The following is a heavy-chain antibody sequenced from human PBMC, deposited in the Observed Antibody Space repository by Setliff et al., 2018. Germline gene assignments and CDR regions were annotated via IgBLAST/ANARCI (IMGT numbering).Heavy chain of an antibody. CDR3: ARLADRHTRDC. CDR2: ISYSGSF. J-gene: IGHJ4*02. CDR1: GGSISSGEFY. Sequence: KTSETLSLTCTVSGGSISSGEFYWSWIRQPPGKGLEWIGYISYSGSFYYNASLKSRASISVDTSKNQFSLKLNSVTAADTAVYYCARLADRHTRDCWGQGTLVTVSS. V-gene: IGHV4-30-4*08. D-gene: IGHD2-2*01.